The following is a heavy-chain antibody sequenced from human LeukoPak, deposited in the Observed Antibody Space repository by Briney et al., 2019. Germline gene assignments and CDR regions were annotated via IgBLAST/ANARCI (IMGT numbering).Heavy chain of an antibody. CDR1: GGTFSSYA. D-gene: IGHD3-10*01. J-gene: IGHJ3*02. Sequence: ASLKVSCKASGGTFSSYAISWVRQTPGQRLEWMGWINAGNGNTKYSQEVQGRVTITRDPSASTAYMELSSLRSEDMAVYYCARDGALLWFGEFTHGAFDIWGQGTMVTVSS. CDR3: ARDGALLWFGEFTHGAFDI. V-gene: IGHV1-3*03. CDR2: INAGNGNT.